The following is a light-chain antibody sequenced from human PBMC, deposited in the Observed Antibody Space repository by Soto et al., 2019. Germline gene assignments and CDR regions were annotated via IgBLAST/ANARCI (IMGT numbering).Light chain of an antibody. CDR1: QLISSW. CDR2: KAS. J-gene: IGKJ1*01. CDR3: LQDHNYFWT. Sequence: IRMTQSPSTLSASVGDSVTITCRASQLISSWLAWYQQKPGKAPKLLIYKASRLERGVPSRFAGSGSGTDFTLTISSLQPEDSASYFCLQDHNYFWTFGQGTKVDIK. V-gene: IGKV1-5*03.